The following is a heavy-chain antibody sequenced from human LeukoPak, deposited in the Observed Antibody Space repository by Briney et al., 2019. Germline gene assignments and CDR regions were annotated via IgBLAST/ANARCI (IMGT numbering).Heavy chain of an antibody. CDR3: AIWTSGNY. D-gene: IGHD1-1*01. J-gene: IGHJ4*02. CDR2: MDPSGSQK. V-gene: IGHV3-7*01. CDR1: GFTFNRSW. Sequence: GGSLRLSCAASGFTFNRSWMNWVRQAPGKGLEWVANMDPSGSQKGYVDSVKGRFTISKDNPGTSLYLEMYSLRAEDTAIYYCAIWTSGNYWGQGTPVTVSS.